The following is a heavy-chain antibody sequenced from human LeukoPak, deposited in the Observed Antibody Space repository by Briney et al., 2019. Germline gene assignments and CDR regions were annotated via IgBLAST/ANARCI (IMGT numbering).Heavy chain of an antibody. CDR1: GFTFSSYE. J-gene: IGHJ4*02. Sequence: PGGSLRLSCAASGFTFSSYEMKWVRQAPGKGLEWVSYISSSGSTVYYADSVKGRFTISRDNAKNSLYLQMNSLRAEDTAVYYCARDGKYCSSTSCHRPFDYWGQGTLVTVSS. CDR2: ISSSGSTV. V-gene: IGHV3-48*03. D-gene: IGHD2-2*01. CDR3: ARDGKYCSSTSCHRPFDY.